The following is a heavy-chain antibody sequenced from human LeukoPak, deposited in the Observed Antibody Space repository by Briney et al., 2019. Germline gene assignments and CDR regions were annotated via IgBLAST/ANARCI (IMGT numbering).Heavy chain of an antibody. V-gene: IGHV3-11*01. CDR3: ARVAHLTGDPYDY. CDR2: ISSSGSTI. J-gene: IGHJ4*02. Sequence: TGGSLRLSCAASGFTFSDYYMSWIRQAPGKGLEWVSYISSSGSTIYYADSVKGRFTMPRANAENSLYLQMNSLRAEDTAVYYCARVAHLTGDPYDYWGQGTLVTVSS. CDR1: GFTFSDYY. D-gene: IGHD7-27*01.